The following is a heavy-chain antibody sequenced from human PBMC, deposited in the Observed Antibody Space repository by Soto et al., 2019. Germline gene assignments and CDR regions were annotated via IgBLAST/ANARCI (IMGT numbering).Heavy chain of an antibody. D-gene: IGHD6-13*01. CDR1: GFSISSGYY. J-gene: IGHJ4*02. V-gene: IGHV4-38-2*01. CDR2: IYHSGTT. CDR3: ARSLMTSSWYAGD. Sequence: PSETLSLTCPVSGFSISSGYYWGWFRQTPGKGLEWIGSIYHSGTTYYNPSLQSRVSISIDKSKNHFSLQLKSVTAAYTAVYHCARSLMTSSWYAGDWGQRTRVTLAA.